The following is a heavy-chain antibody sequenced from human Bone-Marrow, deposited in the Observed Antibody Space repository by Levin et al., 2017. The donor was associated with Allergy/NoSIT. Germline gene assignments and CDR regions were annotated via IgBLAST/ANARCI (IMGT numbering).Heavy chain of an antibody. Sequence: AGGSLRLSCAASGFTFSNFVMIWVRQAPGKGPEWVSGISGSGGTTYYADSVRGRFTITRDNSKNTLHLQLNTLRVEDTAVYYCAKDLSRVNPPIDIVPVVGATELDYWGQGTLVTVSS. J-gene: IGHJ4*02. D-gene: IGHD2-15*01. V-gene: IGHV3-23*01. CDR1: GFTFSNFV. CDR3: AKDLSRVNPPIDIVPVVGATELDY. CDR2: ISGSGGTT.